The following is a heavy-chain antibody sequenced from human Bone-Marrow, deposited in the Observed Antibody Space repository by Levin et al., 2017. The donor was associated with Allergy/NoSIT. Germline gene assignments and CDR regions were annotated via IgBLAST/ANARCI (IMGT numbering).Heavy chain of an antibody. CDR2: ISPSGSTL. CDR3: ARGDYGDYGYFDY. J-gene: IGHJ4*02. V-gene: IGHV3-48*03. CDR1: GFTFSSCE. D-gene: IGHD4-17*01. Sequence: GGSLRLSCAASGFTFSSCEMNWVRQAPGKGLQWVSYISPSGSTLYYADSVKGRFTISRDNVKNTLYLQMNSLRAEDTAVYYCARGDYGDYGYFDYWGQGTLVTVSS.